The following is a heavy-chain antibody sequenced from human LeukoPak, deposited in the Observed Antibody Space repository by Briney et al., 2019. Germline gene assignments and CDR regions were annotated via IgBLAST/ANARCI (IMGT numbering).Heavy chain of an antibody. V-gene: IGHV1-69*13. CDR3: ARESYDSHLDAFDI. Sequence: SVKVSCKASGGTFSSYAISWMRQAHGQGLEWMGGIIPIFGTANYAQKFQGRVTITADESTSTAYMELSSLRSEDTAVYYCARESYDSHLDAFDIWGQGTMVTVSS. J-gene: IGHJ3*02. CDR1: GGTFSSYA. CDR2: IIPIFGTA. D-gene: IGHD3-3*01.